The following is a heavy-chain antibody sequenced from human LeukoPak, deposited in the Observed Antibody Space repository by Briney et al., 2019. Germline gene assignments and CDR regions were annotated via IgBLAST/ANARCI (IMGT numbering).Heavy chain of an antibody. CDR1: GGSISSGSYY. CDR3: ARDRVDTANGAFDI. CDR2: IYTSGST. Sequence: SQTLSLTCTVSGGSISSGSYYWSWIRQPAGKGLEWIGRIYTSGSTNYNPFLKSRVTISVDTSKNQFSLKLSSVTAADTAVYYCARDRVDTANGAFDIWGQGTMVTVSS. J-gene: IGHJ3*02. D-gene: IGHD5-18*01. V-gene: IGHV4-61*02.